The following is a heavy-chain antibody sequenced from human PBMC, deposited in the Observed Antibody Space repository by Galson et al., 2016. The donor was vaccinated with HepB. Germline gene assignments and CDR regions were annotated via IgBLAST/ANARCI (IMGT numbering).Heavy chain of an antibody. V-gene: IGHV3-7*01. CDR2: IKDDGSEK. J-gene: IGHJ1*01. Sequence: SLRLSCAASGFTFSNYWMSWVRQGPGKGLEWVGNIKDDGSEKNYVESVKGRFTISRDNAKNSLYLQMNSLRVEDTAVYYCAKSPLMFFGELLGYFQHWGQGTLVTVSS. CDR1: GFTFSNYW. CDR3: AKSPLMFFGELLGYFQH. D-gene: IGHD3-10*01.